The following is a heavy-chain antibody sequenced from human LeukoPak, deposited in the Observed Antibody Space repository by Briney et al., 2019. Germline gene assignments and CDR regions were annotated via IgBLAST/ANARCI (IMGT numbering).Heavy chain of an antibody. CDR1: GFTFSSYA. CDR2: ILYDGSNK. Sequence: GGSLRLSCAASGFTFSSYAMHWVRQAPGKGLEWVAVILYDGSNKYYADSVKGRFTISRDNSKNTLYLKMNSLRAEDTAVYYCAKEIYDSSGYYYFYAFDIWGQGTMVTVSS. CDR3: AKEIYDSSGYYYFYAFDI. V-gene: IGHV3-30*04. J-gene: IGHJ3*02. D-gene: IGHD3-22*01.